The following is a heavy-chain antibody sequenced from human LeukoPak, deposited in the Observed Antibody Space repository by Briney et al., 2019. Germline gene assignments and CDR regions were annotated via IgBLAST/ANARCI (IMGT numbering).Heavy chain of an antibody. V-gene: IGHV4-39*01. CDR3: ATHIVVVSAATTNWFDP. J-gene: IGHJ5*02. CDR1: GGSISSSSYY. CDR2: IYYRGSI. D-gene: IGHD2-2*01. Sequence: PSETLSLTCTVSGGSISSSSYYWGWIRQPPGKGLEWIGSIYYRGSIYYNPSLKSRLTMSVDTSKNQFSLKLSSVTAADTAVYYCATHIVVVSAATTNWFDPWGQGTLVTVSS.